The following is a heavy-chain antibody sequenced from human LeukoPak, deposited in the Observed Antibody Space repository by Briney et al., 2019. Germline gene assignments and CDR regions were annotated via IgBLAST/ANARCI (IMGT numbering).Heavy chain of an antibody. CDR3: AKAGGYCSSTSCRPKSASDY. D-gene: IGHD2-2*03. V-gene: IGHV3-23*01. CDR1: GFAFSNYW. Sequence: GGSLRLSCAASGFAFSNYWMHWVRQAPGKGLEWVSAISGSGGSTYYADSVKGRFTISRDNSKNTLYLQMNSLRAEDTAVYYCAKAGGYCSSTSCRPKSASDYWGQGTLVTVSS. CDR2: ISGSGGST. J-gene: IGHJ4*02.